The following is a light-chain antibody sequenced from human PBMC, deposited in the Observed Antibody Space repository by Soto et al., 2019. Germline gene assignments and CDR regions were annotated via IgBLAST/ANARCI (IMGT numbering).Light chain of an antibody. CDR3: KSYAGSNTYV. V-gene: IGLV2-8*01. CDR1: KNDIGVYDF. Sequence: QSALTQPPSASGSPGQSVTISCTGTKNDIGVYDFVSWYQHHPGKAPRLIIYEVVQRPSGVPDRFSGSKSGNTASLPVSGLQAADDAHYFCKSYAGSNTYVFGSGTKVTVL. J-gene: IGLJ1*01. CDR2: EVV.